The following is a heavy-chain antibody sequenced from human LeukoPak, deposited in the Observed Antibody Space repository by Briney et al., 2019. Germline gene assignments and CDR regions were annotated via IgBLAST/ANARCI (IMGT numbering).Heavy chain of an antibody. J-gene: IGHJ5*02. D-gene: IGHD6-19*01. CDR2: ISPYDGNT. V-gene: IGHV1-18*01. CDR1: GYTFTSYG. CDR3: ARVGEYIAVAGTGDWFDP. Sequence: ASVKVSCKASGYTFTSYGISWVRQAPGQGLEWMGWISPYDGNTNYAQKLQGRVTMTTDTSTSTAYMEPRSLRSDDTAVYYCARVGEYIAVAGTGDWFDPWGQGTLVTVSS.